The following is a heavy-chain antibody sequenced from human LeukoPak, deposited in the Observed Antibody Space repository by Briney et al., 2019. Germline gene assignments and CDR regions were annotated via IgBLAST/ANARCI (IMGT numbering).Heavy chain of an antibody. V-gene: IGHV3-30-3*02. Sequence: GGSLGLSCAASGFTFSSYAMHWVRQAPGKGLEWVAVISYDGSNKYYADSVKGRFTVSRDNSKNTLYLQMNSLRAEDTAVYYCAKLVVTENGVDYWGQGTMVTVSS. D-gene: IGHD4-23*01. J-gene: IGHJ4*02. CDR2: ISYDGSNK. CDR1: GFTFSSYA. CDR3: AKLVVTENGVDY.